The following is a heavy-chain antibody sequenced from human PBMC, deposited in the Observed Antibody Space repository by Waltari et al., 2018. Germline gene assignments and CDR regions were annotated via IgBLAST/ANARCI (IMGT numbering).Heavy chain of an antibody. V-gene: IGHV1-18*01. CDR3: ARLPGYSSGWYDN. Sequence: QVHLVQSGAEVKRPGASVKVSCKTSGYTFIRYGVDRVRQAPGQGLEWMGWSSPSDGHTNYAQKFQGRVTMTTDTSTSTAYMELRDLRSDDTAIYYCARLPGYSSGWYDNWGQGTLVTVSS. CDR2: SSPSDGHT. CDR1: GYTFIRYG. D-gene: IGHD6-19*01. J-gene: IGHJ4*02.